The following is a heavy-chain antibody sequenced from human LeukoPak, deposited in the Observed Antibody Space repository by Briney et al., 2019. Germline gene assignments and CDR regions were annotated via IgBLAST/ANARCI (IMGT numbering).Heavy chain of an antibody. CDR3: ARHSGSYRTLFDY. CDR2: IYYSGST. CDR1: GGSISSSSYY. D-gene: IGHD1-26*01. V-gene: IGHV4-39*01. Sequence: SETLSLTCTVSGGSISSSSYYWGWIRQPPGKGLEWIGSIYYSGSTYYNPSLKSRVTISADTSKNQFSLKLSSVTAADTAVYYCARHSGSYRTLFDYWGQGTLVTVSS. J-gene: IGHJ4*02.